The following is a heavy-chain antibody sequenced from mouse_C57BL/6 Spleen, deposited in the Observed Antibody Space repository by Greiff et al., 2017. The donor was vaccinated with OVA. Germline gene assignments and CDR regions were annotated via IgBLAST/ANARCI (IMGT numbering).Heavy chain of an antibody. CDR3: VRHARYYDYDENAMDY. Sequence: EVHLVESGGGLVQPKGSLKLSCAASGFSFNTYAMNWVRQAPGKGLEWVARIRSKSNNYATYYADSVKDRFTISRDDSESMLYLQMNNLKTEDTAMYYCVRHARYYDYDENAMDYWGQGTSVTVSS. D-gene: IGHD2-4*01. V-gene: IGHV10-1*01. CDR1: GFSFNTYA. CDR2: IRSKSNNYAT. J-gene: IGHJ4*01.